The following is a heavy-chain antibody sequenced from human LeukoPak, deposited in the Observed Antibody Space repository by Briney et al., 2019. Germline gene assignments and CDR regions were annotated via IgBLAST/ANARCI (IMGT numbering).Heavy chain of an antibody. CDR2: IKQDGSEK. CDR3: ARDKRWLPPYYYYYYGMDV. V-gene: IGHV3-7*01. CDR1: GFTFSSYW. J-gene: IGHJ6*02. Sequence: GGSLRLSCAASGFTFSSYWMSWVRQAPGKGLEWVANIKQDGSEKYYVDSVKGRFTISRDNAKNSLYLQMNSLRAEDTAVYYCARDKRWLPPYYYYYYGMDVWGQGTTVTVSS. D-gene: IGHD5-24*01.